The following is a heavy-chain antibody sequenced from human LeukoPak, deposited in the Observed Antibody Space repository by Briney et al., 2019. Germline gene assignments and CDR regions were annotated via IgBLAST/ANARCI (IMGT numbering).Heavy chain of an antibody. J-gene: IGHJ4*02. Sequence: GGSLRLSCVASEFTFSSYNMNWVRQAPGKGLEWVGRIKSKTDGGTTDYAAPVKGRFTISRDDSKNTLYLQMNSLKTEDTAVYYCTTRTYYDILTGYLPLVDYWGQGTLVTVSS. V-gene: IGHV3-15*01. CDR1: EFTFSSYN. D-gene: IGHD3-9*01. CDR2: IKSKTDGGTT. CDR3: TTRTYYDILTGYLPLVDY.